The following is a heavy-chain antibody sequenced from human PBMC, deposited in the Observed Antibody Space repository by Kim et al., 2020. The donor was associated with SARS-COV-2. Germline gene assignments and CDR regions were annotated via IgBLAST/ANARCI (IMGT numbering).Heavy chain of an antibody. J-gene: IGHJ4*02. D-gene: IGHD2-15*01. CDR1: GYSFTSYW. CDR3: ARQGWEGYCSGGSCSGEVPDY. Sequence: GESLKISCKGSGYSFTSYWIGWVRQMPGKGLEWMGIIYPGDSDTRYSPSFQGQVTISADKSISTAYLQWSSLKASDTAMYYCARQGWEGYCSGGSCSGEVPDYWGQGTLVTVSS. CDR2: IYPGDSDT. V-gene: IGHV5-51*01.